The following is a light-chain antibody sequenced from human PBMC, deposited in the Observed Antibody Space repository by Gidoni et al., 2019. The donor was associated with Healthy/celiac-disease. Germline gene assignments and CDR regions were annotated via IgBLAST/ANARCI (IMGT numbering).Light chain of an antibody. CDR3: QAWDSSTVV. V-gene: IGLV3-1*01. J-gene: IGLJ2*01. CDR1: KLGDKY. Sequence: SYELNQPPSVSVSPGQTASITCSGAKLGDKYACWYQQKPGQSPVLVIYQDSKRPSGIPERFSGSNSGNTATLTISGTQAMDEADYYCQAWDSSTVVFGGGTKLTV. CDR2: QDS.